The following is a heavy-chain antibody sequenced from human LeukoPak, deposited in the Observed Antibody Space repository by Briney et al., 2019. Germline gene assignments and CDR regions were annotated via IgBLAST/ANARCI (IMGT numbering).Heavy chain of an antibody. CDR2: IIPIFGTA. CDR3: AIGYSSGWYERGYFDY. J-gene: IGHJ4*02. V-gene: IGHV1-69*13. D-gene: IGHD6-19*01. Sequence: ASVKVSCKASGGTFSSYAISWVRQAPGQGLEWMGGIIPIFGTANYAQKFQGRVTITADESTSTAYMELSSLRSEDTAVYYCAIGYSSGWYERGYFDYWGQGTLVTVSS. CDR1: GGTFSSYA.